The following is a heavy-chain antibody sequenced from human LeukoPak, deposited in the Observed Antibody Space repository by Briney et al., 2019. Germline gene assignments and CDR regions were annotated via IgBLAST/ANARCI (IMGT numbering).Heavy chain of an antibody. CDR2: IYYSGNT. CDR1: GDSISSSY. J-gene: IGHJ5*02. V-gene: IGHV4-59*12. CDR3: AREGKAPFVP. Sequence: PSETLSLTCTVSGDSISSSYWSWIRQPPGKGLEWVGYIYYSGNTNYSPSLKGRVTISIDTSRNQFSLKLSSVTAADTAVYYCAREGKAPFVPWGQGTLVTVSS. D-gene: IGHD4-23*01.